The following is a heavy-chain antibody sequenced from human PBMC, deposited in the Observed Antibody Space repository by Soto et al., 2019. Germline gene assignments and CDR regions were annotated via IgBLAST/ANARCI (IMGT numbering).Heavy chain of an antibody. CDR2: IYYSGST. CDR3: SRHDETPTHRVWRCFDP. CDR1: GDSISDSYCY. D-gene: IGHD2-21*01. J-gene: IGHJ5*02. Sequence: PSETLSLTXTVSGDSISDSYCYWGWKRQAPGQGLEWIASIYYSGSTYYNPSLKSRVPISVDTSMNQFSLELTSVTAADMSVYYCSRHDETPTHRVWRCFDPWGQGTLVTVSS. V-gene: IGHV4-39*01.